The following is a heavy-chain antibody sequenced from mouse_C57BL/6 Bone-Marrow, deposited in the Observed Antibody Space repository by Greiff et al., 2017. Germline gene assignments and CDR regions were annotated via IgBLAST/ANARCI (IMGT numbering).Heavy chain of an antibody. J-gene: IGHJ4*01. D-gene: IGHD2-12*01. Sequence: QVQLQQPGAELVKPGASVKLSCKASGYTFTSYWMHWVKQRPGRGLEWIGRIAPNSGGTKYNEKFKSKATLTVDKPSSTAYMQLSSLTSEDSAVYYCAIPLDDEGGYAMDYWGQGTSVTVSS. CDR1: GYTFTSYW. V-gene: IGHV1-72*01. CDR3: AIPLDDEGGYAMDY. CDR2: IAPNSGGT.